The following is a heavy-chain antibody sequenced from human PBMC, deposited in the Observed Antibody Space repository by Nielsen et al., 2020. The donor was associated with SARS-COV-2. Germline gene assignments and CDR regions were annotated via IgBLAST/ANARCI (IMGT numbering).Heavy chain of an antibody. Sequence: SETLSLTCTVSGLSITSNYWSWIRQPPGKGLEWIGYVSYSGRPTYNPSLKSRVTISLDPSKDQFSLHVYSVSAADTAVYYCARELSGARIKAAGRQSFYYYGMDVWGQGTAVTVSS. V-gene: IGHV4-59*01. CDR1: GLSITSNY. CDR2: VSYSGRP. D-gene: IGHD6-13*01. CDR3: ARELSGARIKAAGRQSFYYYGMDV. J-gene: IGHJ6*02.